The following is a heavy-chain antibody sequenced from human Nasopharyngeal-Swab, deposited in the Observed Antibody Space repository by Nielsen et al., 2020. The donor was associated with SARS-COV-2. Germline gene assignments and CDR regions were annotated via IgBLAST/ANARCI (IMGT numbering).Heavy chain of an antibody. CDR3: ARDVGGATDF. Sequence: GESLKISCTASGFMFRSFYLEWVRQAPGKGLVWVSRINFDGNDAQYADSVKGRFTISSDNARNTLYLQLNSLRGEDTALYFCARDVGGATDFRGQGTLVTVSS. V-gene: IGHV3-74*01. CDR1: GFMFRSFY. D-gene: IGHD3-10*01. J-gene: IGHJ4*02. CDR2: INFDGNDA.